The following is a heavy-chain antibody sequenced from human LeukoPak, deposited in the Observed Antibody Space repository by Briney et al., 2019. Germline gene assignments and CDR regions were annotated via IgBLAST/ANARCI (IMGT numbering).Heavy chain of an antibody. Sequence: GESLKISCKGSGYSFTSYWIGWVRQMPGKGLEWMGIIYPGDSDTRYSPSFQGQVTISADKSISTAYLQWSSLKASDTAVYYCARSRYIYGAASNWFDPWGQGTLVTVSS. CDR3: ARSRYIYGAASNWFDP. J-gene: IGHJ5*02. CDR1: GYSFTSYW. D-gene: IGHD1-1*01. CDR2: IYPGDSDT. V-gene: IGHV5-51*01.